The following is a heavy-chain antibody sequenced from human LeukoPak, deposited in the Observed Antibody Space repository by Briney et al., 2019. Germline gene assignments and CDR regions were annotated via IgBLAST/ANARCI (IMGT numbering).Heavy chain of an antibody. CDR2: ISYDGSNK. D-gene: IGHD3-3*01. CDR1: GFTFSSYA. CDR3: ARDFRDFWSGYHDY. V-gene: IGHV3-30-3*01. Sequence: GRSLRLSCAASGFTFSSYAMHWVRQAPGKGLEWVAVISYDGSNKYYADSVKGRFTISRDNSKNTLYLQMNSLRAEDTAVYYCARDFRDFWSGYHDYWGQGTLVTVSS. J-gene: IGHJ4*02.